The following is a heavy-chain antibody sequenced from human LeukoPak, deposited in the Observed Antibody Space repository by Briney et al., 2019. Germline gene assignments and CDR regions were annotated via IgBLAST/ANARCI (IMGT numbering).Heavy chain of an antibody. J-gene: IGHJ3*02. CDR2: IYNSGST. Sequence: SGTLSLTFTVSGCPISSGGYYWSWLRQHPGEGLGWIGNIYNSGSTYYKPSLKSRVTISVDTSKNQFSLKLSSVTAADTAVYYCARVRVVITTDDAFDIWGQGTMVTVSS. CDR3: ARVRVVITTDDAFDI. V-gene: IGHV4-31*03. CDR1: GCPISSGGYY. D-gene: IGHD3-22*01.